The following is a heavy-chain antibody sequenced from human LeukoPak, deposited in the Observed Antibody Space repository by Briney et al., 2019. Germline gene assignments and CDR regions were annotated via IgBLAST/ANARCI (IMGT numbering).Heavy chain of an antibody. Sequence: GGFLRLSCAASGFTFSSYATSWVRQAPGKGLEWVSVISGSGGKAYYAHSVKGRFTISRDNSKDTLYLQMNSLRAEDTAAYYCAKGREWELPLDYWGQGTLVTVSS. CDR2: ISGSGGKA. D-gene: IGHD1-26*01. J-gene: IGHJ4*02. CDR3: AKGREWELPLDY. CDR1: GFTFSSYA. V-gene: IGHV3-23*01.